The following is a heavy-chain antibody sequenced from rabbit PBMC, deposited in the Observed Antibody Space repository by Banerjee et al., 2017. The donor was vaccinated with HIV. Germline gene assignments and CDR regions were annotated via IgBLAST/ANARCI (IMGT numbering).Heavy chain of an antibody. CDR1: GFSFSSSYW. V-gene: IGHV1S45*01. CDR2: IAAGSSGST. J-gene: IGHJ4*01. D-gene: IGHD4-1*01. CDR3: ARSNDWGLEYFHL. Sequence: EESGGDLVKPEGSLTLTCTASGFSFSSSYWISWVRQAPGKGLEWIACIAAGSSGSTYYASWAKGRFTISKTSSTTVTLQMTSLTAADTATYFCARSNDWGLEYFHLWGPGTLVTVS.